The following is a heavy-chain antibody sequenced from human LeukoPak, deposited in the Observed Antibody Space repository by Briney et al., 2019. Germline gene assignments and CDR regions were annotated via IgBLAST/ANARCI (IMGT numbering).Heavy chain of an antibody. CDR3: AELGITMIGGV. CDR1: GFTFSSYS. V-gene: IGHV3-48*01. CDR2: ISSSSSTI. D-gene: IGHD3-10*02. Sequence: GGSLRLSCAASGFTFSSYSMIWVRQAPGKGLEWVSYISSSSSTIYYADSVKGRFTISRDNAKNSLYLQMNSLRAEDTAVYYCAELGITMIGGVWGKGTTVTISS. J-gene: IGHJ6*04.